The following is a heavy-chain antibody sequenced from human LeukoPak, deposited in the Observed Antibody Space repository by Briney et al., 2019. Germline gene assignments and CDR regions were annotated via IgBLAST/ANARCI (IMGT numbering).Heavy chain of an antibody. CDR1: GFTLSDYA. J-gene: IGHJ4*02. V-gene: IGHV3-23*01. CDR2: ISGSGGIT. Sequence: GGSLRLSCVGSGFTLSDYAMSWVRQAPGKGLEWVSGISGSGGITYYADSVKGRFTISRDNSKNTLYLQMNSLRAEDTAVYYCAKCHVDTPTAKSPLAEYWGQGTLVSVSS. D-gene: IGHD5-18*01. CDR3: AKCHVDTPTAKSPLAEY.